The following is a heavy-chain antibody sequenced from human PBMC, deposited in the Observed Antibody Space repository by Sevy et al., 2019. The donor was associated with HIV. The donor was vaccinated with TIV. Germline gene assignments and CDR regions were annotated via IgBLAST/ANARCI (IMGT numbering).Heavy chain of an antibody. D-gene: IGHD6-19*01. CDR1: GYTFTSYD. CDR2: MNPNSGNT. V-gene: IGHV1-8*01. CDR3: AGGAPLGSGWYPYYYYYGMDV. Sequence: ASVKVSCKASGYTFTSYDINWVRQATGQGLEWMGWMNPNSGNTGYAQKFQGRVTMTRNTSISTAYMELSSLRSEDTAVYYWAGGAPLGSGWYPYYYYYGMDVWGQGTTVTVSS. J-gene: IGHJ6*02.